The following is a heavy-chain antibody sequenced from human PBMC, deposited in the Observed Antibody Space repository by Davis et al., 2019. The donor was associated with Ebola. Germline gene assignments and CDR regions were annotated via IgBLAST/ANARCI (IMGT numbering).Heavy chain of an antibody. Sequence: GESLKISCAASGFTFSSHWMSWVRQAPGKGLEWVANIKQDGSEKYYVDSVKGRFTISRDNAKNSLYLQMNSLRAEDTAVYYCARGQLNLDYWGQGTLVTVSS. CDR2: IKQDGSEK. CDR1: GFTFSSHW. D-gene: IGHD2-2*01. CDR3: ARGQLNLDY. J-gene: IGHJ4*02. V-gene: IGHV3-7*01.